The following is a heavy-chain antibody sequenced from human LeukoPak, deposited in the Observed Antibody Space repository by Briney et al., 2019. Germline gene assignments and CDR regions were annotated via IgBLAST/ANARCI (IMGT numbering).Heavy chain of an antibody. V-gene: IGHV4-34*01. CDR2: INHSGST. CDR3: ARVIFSNSWYRGPFDY. Sequence: PSETLSLTCAVYGGSFSGYYWSWIRQPPGKGLEWIGEINHSGSTNYNPSLKSRVTISVDTSKNQFSLRLSSVTAADTAVYYCARVIFSNSWYRGPFDYWGQGTLVTVSS. D-gene: IGHD6-13*01. J-gene: IGHJ4*02. CDR1: GGSFSGYY.